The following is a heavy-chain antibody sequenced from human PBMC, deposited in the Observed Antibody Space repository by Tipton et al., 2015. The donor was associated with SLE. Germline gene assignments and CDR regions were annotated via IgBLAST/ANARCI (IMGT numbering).Heavy chain of an antibody. CDR2: IYTSGNT. V-gene: IGHV4-4*07. CDR1: GGSISSYY. J-gene: IGHJ3*02. Sequence: TLSLTCTVSGGSISSYYWSWMRQPAGRGLEWIGHIYTSGNTNYNPSLTSRVTISVDTSKKQFSLKLSSVTAADTAVYYCAGDGTGAVGPDAFDIWGQGTMVTVSS. CDR3: AGDGTGAVGPDAFDI. D-gene: IGHD1-1*01.